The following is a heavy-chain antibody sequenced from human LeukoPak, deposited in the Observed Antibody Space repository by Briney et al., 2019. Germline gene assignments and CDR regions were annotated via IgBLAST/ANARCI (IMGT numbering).Heavy chain of an antibody. CDR1: GGSISSSSYY. Sequence: SETLSLTCTVSGGSISSSSYYWGWIRQPPGKGLEWIGSIYYSGSTYYNPSLKSRVTISVDTSKNQFSLKLSSVTAADTAVYYCASPLPRGVKRDYWGQGTLVTVSS. J-gene: IGHJ4*02. CDR2: IYYSGST. V-gene: IGHV4-39*01. D-gene: IGHD3-10*01. CDR3: ASPLPRGVKRDY.